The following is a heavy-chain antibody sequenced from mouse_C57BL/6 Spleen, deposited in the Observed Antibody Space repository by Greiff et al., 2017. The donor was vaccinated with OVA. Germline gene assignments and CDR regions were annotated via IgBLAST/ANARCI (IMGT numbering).Heavy chain of an antibody. CDR3: AGRFAY. V-gene: IGHV1-82*01. Sequence: VQGVESGPELVKPGASVKISCKASGYAFSSSWMNWVKQRPGKGLEWIGRIYPGDGDTNYNGKFKGKATLTADKSSSTAYMQLSSLTSEDSAVYFCAGRFAYWGQGTLVTVSA. CDR2: IYPGDGDT. J-gene: IGHJ3*01. CDR1: GYAFSSSW.